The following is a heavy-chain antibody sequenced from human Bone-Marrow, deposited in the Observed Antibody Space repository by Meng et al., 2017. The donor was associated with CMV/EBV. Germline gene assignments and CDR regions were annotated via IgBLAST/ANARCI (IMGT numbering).Heavy chain of an antibody. CDR1: GFTVSSNY. CDR3: ARSDYAYDAFDI. CDR2: IYSGGST. V-gene: IGHV3-53*01. J-gene: IGHJ3*02. Sequence: GGSLRLSCAASGFTVSSNYMSWVRQAPGKGLEWVSVIYSGGSTYYADSVKGRFTISRDNSKNTLYLQMNSLRAEDTAVYYCARSDYAYDAFDIWGQGTMVTVSS. D-gene: IGHD4-17*01.